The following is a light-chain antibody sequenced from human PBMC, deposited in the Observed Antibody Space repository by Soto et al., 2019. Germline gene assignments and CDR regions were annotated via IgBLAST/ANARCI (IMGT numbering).Light chain of an antibody. V-gene: IGKV3-20*01. CDR1: QSVSSSY. CDR2: GAS. CDR3: QQYGSSYT. J-gene: IGKJ2*01. Sequence: EIVLTQSPGTLSLAPGERATLSCRASQSVSSSYLAWYQQKPGQAPRLLIYGASSRATGIPDRFSGSGSGTVFTLTISRLEPEDVAVYYCQQYGSSYTFGQGTKLEIK.